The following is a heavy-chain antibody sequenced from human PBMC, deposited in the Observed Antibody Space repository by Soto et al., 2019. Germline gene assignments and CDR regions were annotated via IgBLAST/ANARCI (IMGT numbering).Heavy chain of an antibody. D-gene: IGHD3-22*01. CDR2: INPYNGNT. V-gene: IGHV1-18*04. CDR1: GYTFINYV. J-gene: IGHJ4*02. CDR3: ARVPADSSGYYKYYFDF. Sequence: AVNVSLKASGYTFINYVVIWLRQAPGQELDCIGCINPYNGNTNYAQKVQGRVTMTTDTSTSTAYMELRSLRSDDTAVYYCARVPADSSGYYKYYFDFWGQGTLVTVSS.